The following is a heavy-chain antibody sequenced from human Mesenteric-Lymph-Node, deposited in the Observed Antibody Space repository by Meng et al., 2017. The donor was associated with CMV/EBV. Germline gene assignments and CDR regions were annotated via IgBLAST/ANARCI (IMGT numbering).Heavy chain of an antibody. V-gene: IGHV3-74*01. CDR2: INSDGSIT. J-gene: IGHJ4*02. CDR3: ARGSDYIPDY. CDR1: GFTFSSYW. Sequence: GESLKISCAASGFTFSSYWMHWVRQAPGKGLVWVSRINSDGSITSYADSVKGRFTISRDNAKNTLYLQMNSLRAEDTAIYYCARGSDYIPDYWGQGTLVTVSS. D-gene: IGHD4-11*01.